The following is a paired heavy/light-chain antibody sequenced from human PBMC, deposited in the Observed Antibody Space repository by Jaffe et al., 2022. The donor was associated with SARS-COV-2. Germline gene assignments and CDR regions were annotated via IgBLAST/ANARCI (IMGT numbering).Light chain of an antibody. CDR1: QSISSY. V-gene: IGKV1-39*01. J-gene: IGKJ2*01. CDR2: AAS. Sequence: DIQITQSPSSLSASVGDRVTITCRASQSISSYLNWFQQKPGKAPNLLIHAASSLQSGVTSTFSGSGSGTDFTLTISNLQPEDFATYYCQQSFSIPYTFGQGTKLEI. CDR3: QQSFSIPYT.
Heavy chain of an antibody. J-gene: IGHJ4*02. CDR2: INSGNGNT. V-gene: IGHV1-3*01. CDR1: GYTFSSHA. D-gene: IGHD3-10*01. CDR3: AREAAVIRGVSPPRLAVSY. Sequence: QVQLVQSGAEVRKPGASVKVSCKASGYTFSSHAIHWVRQAPGQRLEWMGWINSGNGNTKYSQKFQGRVTITRDTSASTAYMELSSLGSEDTAVYYCAREAAVIRGVSPPRLAVSYWGQGTLVTVSS.